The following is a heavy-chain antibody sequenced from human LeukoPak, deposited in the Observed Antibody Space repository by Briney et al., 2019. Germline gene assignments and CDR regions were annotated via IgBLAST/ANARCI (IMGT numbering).Heavy chain of an antibody. CDR1: GFTFSTYW. D-gene: IGHD4-17*01. J-gene: IGHJ4*02. V-gene: IGHV3-7*01. CDR2: IKQDGSEK. Sequence: GGSLRLSCAASGFTFSTYWMSWVRQAPGKGLEWVANIKQDGSEKYYADSVKGRFTISRDNSKNTLYLQMNSLRAEDTAVYYCARQGGDYLSFYFDYWGQGTLVTVSS. CDR3: ARQGGDYLSFYFDY.